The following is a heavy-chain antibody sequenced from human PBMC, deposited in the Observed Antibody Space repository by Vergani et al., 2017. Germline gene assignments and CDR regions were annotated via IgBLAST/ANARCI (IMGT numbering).Heavy chain of an antibody. CDR1: GYSFTNYW. Sequence: EVQLVQSGAEVKKPGESLKISCQISGYSFTNYWIGWVRQMPGEGLEWMGIIHPADSDTRYSPSFQGQVTISVDKSISTAYLQRSSLRASDSAMYYCARLYGRDSSRSKYFDYWGQGTLVTGSS. CDR3: ARLYGRDSSRSKYFDY. J-gene: IGHJ4*02. V-gene: IGHV5-51*01. D-gene: IGHD3-22*01. CDR2: IHPADSDT.